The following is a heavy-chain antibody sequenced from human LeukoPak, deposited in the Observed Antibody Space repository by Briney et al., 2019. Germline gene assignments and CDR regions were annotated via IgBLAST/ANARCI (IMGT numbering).Heavy chain of an antibody. CDR3: AKDRVVAGHRHFNY. Sequence: TGGSLRLSCAASGFTFSSYSTNWVRQAPGKGLEWVAVISYDGSNKYYVDSVKGRFTISRDNSKNTLYLQMNSLRAEDTAVYYCAKDRVVAGHRHFNYWGQGTLVTVSS. J-gene: IGHJ4*02. CDR2: ISYDGSNK. CDR1: GFTFSSYS. V-gene: IGHV3-30*18. D-gene: IGHD6-19*01.